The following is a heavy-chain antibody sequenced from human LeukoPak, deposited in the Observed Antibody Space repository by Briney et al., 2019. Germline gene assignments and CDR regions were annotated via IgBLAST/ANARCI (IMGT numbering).Heavy chain of an antibody. D-gene: IGHD5-12*01. CDR2: IYYSGST. Sequence: SETLSLTCTVSGGSISSSSYYWGWIRQPPGKGLEWFGSIYYSGSTYYTPSLKSRVTISVDTSKNQFSLKLSSVTAADTAVYYCARRRWVATRGGYYFDYWGQGTLVTVSS. J-gene: IGHJ4*02. V-gene: IGHV4-39*01. CDR3: ARRRWVATRGGYYFDY. CDR1: GGSISSSSYY.